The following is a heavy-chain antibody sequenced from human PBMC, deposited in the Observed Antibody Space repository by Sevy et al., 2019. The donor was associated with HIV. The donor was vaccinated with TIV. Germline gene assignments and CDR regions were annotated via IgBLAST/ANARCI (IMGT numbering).Heavy chain of an antibody. CDR3: ARGGCISTSCYLVDY. CDR1: GFTFSDYS. Sequence: GGSLRLSCAASGFTFSDYSVNWVRQAPGKGLEWVSSISTSSYYICYADSVNGRFTISRDNAKNSLYLQMNSLRAEDTTVYYCARGGCISTSCYLVDYWGLGTLVTVSS. V-gene: IGHV3-21*01. CDR2: ISTSSYYI. D-gene: IGHD2-2*01. J-gene: IGHJ4*02.